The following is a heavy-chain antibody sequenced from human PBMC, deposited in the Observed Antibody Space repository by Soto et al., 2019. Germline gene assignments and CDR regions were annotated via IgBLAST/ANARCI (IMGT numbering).Heavy chain of an antibody. Sequence: QVQLVQSGAEVKKPGSSVKVSCKASGGTFSNYPISWVRQAPGQGLEWMGGIIPIFGTVNYAQKFQGRVTITADESTSTAYMELSSLRSEDTAVCYCARGNHRRLQLWYFELWGRGTLVTVSS. V-gene: IGHV1-69*12. CDR1: GGTFSNYP. D-gene: IGHD6-25*01. J-gene: IGHJ2*01. CDR2: IIPIFGTV. CDR3: ARGNHRRLQLWYFEL.